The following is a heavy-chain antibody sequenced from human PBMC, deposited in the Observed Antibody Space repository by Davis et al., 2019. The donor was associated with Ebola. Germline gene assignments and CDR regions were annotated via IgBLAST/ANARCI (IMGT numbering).Heavy chain of an antibody. CDR1: GAFFSGYY. D-gene: IGHD6-13*01. CDR2: INHSGST. V-gene: IGHV4-34*01. CDR3: ARLHSSSWYVDY. Sequence: PSETLSPTCAAYGAFFSGYYWSWIRQPPGKGLEWIGEINHSGSTNYNPSLKSRVTISVDTSKNQFSLKLSSVTAADTAVYYCARLHSSSWYVDYWGQGTLVTVSS. J-gene: IGHJ4*02.